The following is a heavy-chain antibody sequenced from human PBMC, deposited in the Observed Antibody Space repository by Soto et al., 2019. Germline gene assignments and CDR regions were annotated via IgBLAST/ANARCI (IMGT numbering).Heavy chain of an antibody. D-gene: IGHD3-3*01. CDR2: ISAYNGNT. V-gene: IGHV1-18*01. J-gene: IGHJ4*02. CDR3: ARYRPFFGSGTNFDY. CDR1: GFTFTSYG. Sequence: ASVKVSCKASGFTFTSYGISWARQAPGQGLEWMGWISAYNGNTNYAQKLQGRVTMTTDTSTSTAYMELRSLRSDDTAVYYCARYRPFFGSGTNFDYWGQGTLVTVSS.